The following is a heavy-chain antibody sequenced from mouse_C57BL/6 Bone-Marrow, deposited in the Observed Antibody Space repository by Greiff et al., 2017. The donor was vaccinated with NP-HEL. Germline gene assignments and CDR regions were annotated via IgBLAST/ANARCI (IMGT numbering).Heavy chain of an antibody. V-gene: IGHV1-69*01. CDR2: IDPSASYT. J-gene: IGHJ2*01. CDR1: GYTFTSYW. Sequence: QVQLQQPGAELVMPGASVKLSCKASGYTFTSYWMHWVKQRPGQGLEWIGEIDPSASYTNYNQKFKGKSTLTVDKSSSTAYMQLSSLTSEDSAVYYCARRVTTGGYYFDYWGKGTTLTVSS. D-gene: IGHD2-2*01. CDR3: ARRVTTGGYYFDY.